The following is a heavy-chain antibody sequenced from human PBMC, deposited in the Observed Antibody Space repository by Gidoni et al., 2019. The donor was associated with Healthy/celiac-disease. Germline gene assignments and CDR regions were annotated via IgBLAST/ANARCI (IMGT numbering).Heavy chain of an antibody. D-gene: IGHD3-22*01. J-gene: IGHJ4*02. CDR2: ISGYNGNT. V-gene: IGHV1-18*01. CDR3: ARVAFYYDTSGNSH. CDR1: GYTFTSYG. Sequence: QVQLVQSGAEVKKPGASVKVSCKASGYTFTSYGINWVRQAPGQGLEWMGWISGYNGNTNYAQKFQDRVTMTTDTSTSTAYMELRSLRSDDTAVYYCARVAFYYDTSGNSHWGQGTLVTVSS.